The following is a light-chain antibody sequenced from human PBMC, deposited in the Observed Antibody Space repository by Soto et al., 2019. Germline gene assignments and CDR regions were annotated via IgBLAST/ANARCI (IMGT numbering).Light chain of an antibody. CDR2: GAS. V-gene: IGKV3-20*01. Sequence: IGLTQSPGTLSLSPGERATLSCRASQGVSSSHLAWYQQKPGQAPRLLIYGASSRATGVPDRFSGSVSGTDFSLTISRLEPEDFGVYYCQQYGSSPRVTFGQGTRLEIK. CDR1: QGVSSSH. CDR3: QQYGSSPRVT. J-gene: IGKJ5*01.